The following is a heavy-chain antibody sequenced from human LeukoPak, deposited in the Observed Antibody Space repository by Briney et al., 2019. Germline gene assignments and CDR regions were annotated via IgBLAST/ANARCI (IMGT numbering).Heavy chain of an antibody. CDR1: GGSITSDH. CDR2: IYYSGNT. V-gene: IGHV4-59*01. D-gene: IGHD2-21*02. J-gene: IGHJ3*02. CDR3: ARKNDLDI. Sequence: SETLSLTCTVSGGSITSDHWNWIRQSPGKGLEWIGCIYYSGNTYYNPSLKSRVTISVDMSKKQFSLRLTSVTAADTAVYYCARKNDLDIWGQATLLTVSS.